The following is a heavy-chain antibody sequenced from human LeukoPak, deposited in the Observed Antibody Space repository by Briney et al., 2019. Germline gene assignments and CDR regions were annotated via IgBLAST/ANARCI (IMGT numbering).Heavy chain of an antibody. CDR3: AAQRGASLHDFWSTRLFDP. J-gene: IGHJ5*02. CDR2: IVLGSGNT. Sequence: SVKASCKASGFTFHTSAMQWVRQARGQRLEWIGWIVLGSGNTVYSHKFHDRVIITRDMSTSTVYMELDSLGSEDTAVYYCAAQRGASLHDFWSTRLFDPWGQGTLVTVSS. CDR1: GFTFHTSA. V-gene: IGHV1-58*02. D-gene: IGHD3-3*01.